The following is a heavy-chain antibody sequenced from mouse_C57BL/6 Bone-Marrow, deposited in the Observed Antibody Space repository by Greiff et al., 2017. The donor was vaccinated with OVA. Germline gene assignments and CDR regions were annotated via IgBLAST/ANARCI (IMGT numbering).Heavy chain of an antibody. V-gene: IGHV1-15*01. CDR1: GYTFTDYE. D-gene: IGHD2-1*01. CDR2: IDPETGGT. Sequence: QVHVKQSGAELVRPGASVTLSCKASGYTFTDYEMHWVKQTPVHGLEWIGAIDPETGGTAYNPKFKGKAILTADKSSSTAYMELRSLTSEDSAVYYYTRSYGNYYALDYWGRGTAVTVTA. J-gene: IGHJ4*01. CDR3: TRSYGNYYALDY.